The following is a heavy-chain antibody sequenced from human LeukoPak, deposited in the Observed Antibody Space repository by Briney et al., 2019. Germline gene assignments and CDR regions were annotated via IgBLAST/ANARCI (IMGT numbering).Heavy chain of an antibody. CDR2: LHPEDREV. CDR1: GDTLTEIS. V-gene: IGHV1-24*01. CDR3: ATAEQLV. D-gene: IGHD6-6*01. J-gene: IGHJ4*02. Sequence: ASVKVSCRVSGDTLTEISIHWVRQTPGKGLEWMGGLHPEDREVIYAQKFQGRVTTTEDSSTDTAYMDLHSLRSEDTAVYYCATAEQLVWGQGTLVTVSS.